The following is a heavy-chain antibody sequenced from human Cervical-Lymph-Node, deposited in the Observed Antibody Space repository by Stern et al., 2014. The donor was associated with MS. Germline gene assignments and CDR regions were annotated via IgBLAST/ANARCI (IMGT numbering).Heavy chain of an antibody. D-gene: IGHD4-11*01. V-gene: IGHV4-59*01. Sequence: QLQLQESGPGLVKPSETLSLTCTVSNGSISGYYWSWIRQPPGKGLEWIGYIYYSGSTDYNPSLKSRVTISIDTSKNQFSLRLRSVTAADTAIYYCARVRYSILDYWGQGILVTVSS. J-gene: IGHJ4*02. CDR1: NGSISGYY. CDR3: ARVRYSILDY. CDR2: IYYSGST.